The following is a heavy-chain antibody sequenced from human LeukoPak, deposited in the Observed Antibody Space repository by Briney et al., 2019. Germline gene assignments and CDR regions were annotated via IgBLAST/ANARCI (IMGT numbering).Heavy chain of an antibody. D-gene: IGHD5-18*01. Sequence: GASVKVSCKASGGTFSSYAISWVRQAPGQGLEWMGGIIPIFGTANYAQKFQGRVTMTADESTSTAYMELSSLRSEDTAVYYCARALSGIRGYSYGHRTAFDIWGQGTMVTVSS. CDR2: IIPIFGTA. CDR1: GGTFSSYA. V-gene: IGHV1-69*13. CDR3: ARALSGIRGYSYGHRTAFDI. J-gene: IGHJ3*02.